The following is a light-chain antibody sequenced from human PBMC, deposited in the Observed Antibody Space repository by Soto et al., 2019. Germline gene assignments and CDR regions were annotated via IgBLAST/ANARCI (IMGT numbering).Light chain of an antibody. CDR1: QTISSY. V-gene: IGKV1-39*01. J-gene: IGKJ1*01. CDR2: AAS. CDR3: QQSYSTLWT. Sequence: DIQMTQSPSSLSASVGDRVTITCRASQTISSYLNWYQQKPGKAPNLLIYAASSLQSGVPSRFSGSGSGTDFTLTISGLPPEDFATYYCQQSYSTLWTFGQGTKVEIK.